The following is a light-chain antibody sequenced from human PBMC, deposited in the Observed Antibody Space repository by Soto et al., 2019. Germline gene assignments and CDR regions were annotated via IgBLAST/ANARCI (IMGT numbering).Light chain of an antibody. Sequence: ESALTQSPATLSLSPGERATLSGRASQSVSSYLAWYQQKPGQAPRLLIYDASNRATGIPARFSGSGSGTDFTLPISRLEPEDFAVYYCQQRSNWLTFGQGTRLEIK. V-gene: IGKV3-11*01. J-gene: IGKJ5*01. CDR1: QSVSSY. CDR2: DAS. CDR3: QQRSNWLT.